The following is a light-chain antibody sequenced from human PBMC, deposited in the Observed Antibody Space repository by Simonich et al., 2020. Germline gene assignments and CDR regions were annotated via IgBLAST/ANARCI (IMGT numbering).Light chain of an antibody. J-gene: IGLJ3*02. CDR3: QSADSSGTNWV. Sequence: SYELTQPPSVSVSPGQTARITCSGDALPKQYAYWYQQKPGQAPVMVIYKDSERPSGIPERISGSSSVTTVTLTISGVQAEDEADYYCQSADSSGTNWVFGGGTKLTVL. CDR1: ALPKQY. CDR2: KDS. V-gene: IGLV3-25*03.